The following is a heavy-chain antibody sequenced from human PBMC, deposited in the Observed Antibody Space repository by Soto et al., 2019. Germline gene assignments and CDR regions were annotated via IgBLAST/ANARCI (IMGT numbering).Heavy chain of an antibody. J-gene: IGHJ6*02. Sequence: QAHLEQSGAELKRPGASVKVSCKASGYTFSDFDINWLRQASGQGPEWMGWMNAKSGDTFFPQGFQGKFKMTWDTSLSTAYMEVGSLTSDDTAIYYCARGNPFNYAGFDVWGQGTTVAVSS. V-gene: IGHV1-8*01. D-gene: IGHD3-16*01. CDR1: GYTFSDFD. CDR2: MNAKSGDT. CDR3: ARGNPFNYAGFDV.